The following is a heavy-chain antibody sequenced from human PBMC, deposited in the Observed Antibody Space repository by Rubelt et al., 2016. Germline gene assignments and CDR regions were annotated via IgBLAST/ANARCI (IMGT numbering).Heavy chain of an antibody. J-gene: IGHJ6*02. Sequence: QVQLVQSGAEVKKPGASVKVSCKASGYTFTSYGISWVRQAPGQGLEWMGWISAYNGNTKYAQKLQGRVTMTTDTSTRTACVGVRRLRSDDTAVYHCARGDPEYYGMDVWGQGTTVTVSS. CDR2: ISAYNGNT. CDR3: ARGDPEYYGMDV. CDR1: GYTFTSYG. V-gene: IGHV1-18*01. D-gene: IGHD1-14*01.